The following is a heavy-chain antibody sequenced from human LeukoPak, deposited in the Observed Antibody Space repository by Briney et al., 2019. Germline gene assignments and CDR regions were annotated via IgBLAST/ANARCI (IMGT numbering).Heavy chain of an antibody. V-gene: IGHV3-53*05. J-gene: IGHJ5*02. D-gene: IGHD5-12*01. CDR1: GFSVSSNY. CDR2: IHSGGST. Sequence: PGGSLRLSCAASGFSVSSNYMSWVRQAPGKGLEWVSIIHSGGSTYYADSVKGRFAISRDNSKNMVYLQVNSLRAEDTAVYYCAKDEGYSGYDSNWFDPWGQGTRVTVSS. CDR3: AKDEGYSGYDSNWFDP.